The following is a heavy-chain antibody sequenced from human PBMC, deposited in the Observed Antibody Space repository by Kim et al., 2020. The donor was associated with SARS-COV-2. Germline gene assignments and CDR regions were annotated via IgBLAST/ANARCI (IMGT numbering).Heavy chain of an antibody. D-gene: IGHD6-13*01. V-gene: IGHV4-59*08. CDR3: ARRASSSTGNWIDP. CDR1: GGSISSYY. J-gene: IGHJ5*02. CDR2: IYYSGST. Sequence: SETLSLTCTVSGGSISSYYWSWIRQPPGKGLEWIGYIYYSGSTNYNPSLKSRVTISVDTSKNQFSLKLSSVTAADTAVYYCARRASSSTGNWIDPWGRGT.